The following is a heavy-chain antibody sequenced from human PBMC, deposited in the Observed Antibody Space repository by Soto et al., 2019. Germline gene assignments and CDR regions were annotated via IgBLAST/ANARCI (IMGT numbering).Heavy chain of an antibody. CDR1: GGSFSGYY. Sequence: SETLSLTCAVYGGSFSGYYWSWIRQPPGKGLEWIGEINHSGNTNYNPSLKSRVTISVDTSKNQFSLKLSSVTAADTAVYYCARERITMVRGVNQNWFDPSGQGTPVTVSS. V-gene: IGHV4-34*01. J-gene: IGHJ5*02. CDR3: ARERITMVRGVNQNWFDP. CDR2: INHSGNT. D-gene: IGHD3-10*01.